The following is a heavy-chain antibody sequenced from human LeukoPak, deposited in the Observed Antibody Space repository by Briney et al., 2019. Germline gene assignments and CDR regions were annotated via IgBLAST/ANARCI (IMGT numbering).Heavy chain of an antibody. V-gene: IGHV4-34*01. CDR2: INHSGST. CDR1: GGSFSGYY. CDR3: ARSWIQLWLRGEFDY. J-gene: IGHJ4*02. D-gene: IGHD5-18*01. Sequence: SETLSLTCAVYGGSFSGYYWSWIRQPPGKGLEWIGEINHSGSTNYNPSLKSRVTISVDTSKNQFSLKLSSVTAADTAVYYCARSWIQLWLRGEFDYWGQGALVTVSS.